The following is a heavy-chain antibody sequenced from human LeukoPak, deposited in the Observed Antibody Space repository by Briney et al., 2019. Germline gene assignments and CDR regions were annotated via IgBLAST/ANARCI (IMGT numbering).Heavy chain of an antibody. V-gene: IGHV3-23*01. Sequence: PGGSLRLSCAASGFTFITYAMSWVRQAPGKGLEWVSAISGSGGSTYYADSVKGRFTISRDNSKNTLYLQMNSLRAEDTAVYYCARGSPYYYDSSGYYLFDYWGQGTLVTVSS. CDR3: ARGSPYYYDSSGYYLFDY. CDR1: GFTFITYA. D-gene: IGHD3-22*01. CDR2: ISGSGGST. J-gene: IGHJ4*02.